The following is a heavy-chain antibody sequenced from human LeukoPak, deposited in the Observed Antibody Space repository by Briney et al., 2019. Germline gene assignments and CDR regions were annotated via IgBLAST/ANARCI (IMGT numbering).Heavy chain of an antibody. Sequence: GGSLRLSCAASGFTFSTFAMIWVRQPPGKGLEWVSSISSSSSYIYYADSVKGRFTISRDNAKNSLYLQMNSLRAEDTAVYYCARERSGYLYYLDYWGQGTLVTVSS. V-gene: IGHV3-21*01. CDR2: ISSSSSYI. D-gene: IGHD3-22*01. CDR1: GFTFSTFA. J-gene: IGHJ4*02. CDR3: ARERSGYLYYLDY.